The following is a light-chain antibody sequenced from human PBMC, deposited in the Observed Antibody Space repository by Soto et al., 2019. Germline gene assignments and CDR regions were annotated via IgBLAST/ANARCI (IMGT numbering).Light chain of an antibody. CDR1: QSLVYSDGDTY. Sequence: DVVMTQSPLSLPVTLGQPASISCKSSQSLVYSDGDTYLSWFQQRPGQSPRRLIYKVSSRDSGVPDRFRGSGPGTDFTLKISRVEAEDVGVYYCMQGTHWPLTFGGGTKVDIK. CDR3: MQGTHWPLT. CDR2: KVS. J-gene: IGKJ4*01. V-gene: IGKV2-30*01.